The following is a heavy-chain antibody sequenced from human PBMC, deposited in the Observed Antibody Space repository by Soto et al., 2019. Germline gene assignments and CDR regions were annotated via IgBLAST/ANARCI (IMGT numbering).Heavy chain of an antibody. Sequence: PSETLSLTCTVSGGSISSYYCSWIRQPPGKGLEWIGYIYYSGSTNYNPSLKSRVTISVDTSKNQFSLKLSSVTAADTAVYYCARGIFTSSWFDPWGQGTLVTVSS. CDR2: IYYSGST. V-gene: IGHV4-59*01. J-gene: IGHJ5*02. CDR1: GGSISSYY. CDR3: ARGIFTSSWFDP. D-gene: IGHD3-9*01.